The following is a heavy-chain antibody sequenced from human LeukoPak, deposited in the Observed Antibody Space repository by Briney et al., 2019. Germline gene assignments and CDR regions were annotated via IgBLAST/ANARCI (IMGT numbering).Heavy chain of an antibody. D-gene: IGHD6-13*01. CDR3: AKPARVGAVDY. CDR2: ISGSSGNT. Sequence: GGSLRLSCAASGFTFSSYAMSWVRRAPGKGLEWVSAISGSSGNTYYADSVKGRFTISRDNSKNTLYLQMNSLRAEDTAIYYCAKPARVGAVDYWGQGTLVTVSS. V-gene: IGHV3-23*01. J-gene: IGHJ4*02. CDR1: GFTFSSYA.